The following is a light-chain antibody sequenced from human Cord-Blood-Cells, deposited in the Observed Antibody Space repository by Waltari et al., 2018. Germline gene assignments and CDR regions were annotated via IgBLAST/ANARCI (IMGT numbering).Light chain of an antibody. CDR1: KLGDKY. V-gene: IGLV3-1*01. CDR3: QAWDSSTALV. Sequence: SYELTQPPSVSVSPGQTASITCSGDKLGDKYACWYQQKPGQSPVLGIYQDSKRPSGTLERFAGSNSGNTATLTISGTQAMDGADYYCQAWDSSTALVFGGGTKLTVL. J-gene: IGLJ2*01. CDR2: QDS.